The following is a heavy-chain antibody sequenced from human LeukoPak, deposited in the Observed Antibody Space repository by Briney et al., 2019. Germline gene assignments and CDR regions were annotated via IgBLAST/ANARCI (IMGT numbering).Heavy chain of an antibody. V-gene: IGHV4-4*07. Sequence: KPSETLSLTCTVSGGSISSYYWSWIRQPAGKGLEWIGRIYTSGSTNYNPSLKSRVTMSVDTSKNQFSLKLSSVTAADTAVYYCARDSTVTTFENWFDPWGQGTLVTVSS. CDR1: GGSISSYY. D-gene: IGHD4-11*01. J-gene: IGHJ5*02. CDR2: IYTSGST. CDR3: ARDSTVTTFENWFDP.